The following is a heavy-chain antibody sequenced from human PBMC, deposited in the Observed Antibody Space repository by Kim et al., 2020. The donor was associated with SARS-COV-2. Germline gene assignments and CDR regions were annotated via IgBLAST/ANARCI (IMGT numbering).Heavy chain of an antibody. CDR2: GSTI. J-gene: IGHJ4*02. CDR3: ARDIKGDY. Sequence: GSTIYYADSVKGRFTISRDNAKNSLYLQMNSLRAEDTAVYYCARDIKGDYWGQGTLVTVSS. V-gene: IGHV3-48*03.